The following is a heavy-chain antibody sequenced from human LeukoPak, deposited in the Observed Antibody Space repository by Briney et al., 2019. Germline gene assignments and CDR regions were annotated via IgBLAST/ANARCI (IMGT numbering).Heavy chain of an antibody. CDR2: IYYSGST. D-gene: IGHD4-17*01. CDR1: GGSISSYY. Sequence: SETLSLTCTVSGGSISSYYWSWIRQPPGKGLEWIGYIYYSGSTNYNPSLKSRVTISVDTSKNQFSLKLSSVTAADTAVYYCARASRTYFGDYLYYFDSWGQGTLVTVSS. V-gene: IGHV4-59*01. J-gene: IGHJ4*02. CDR3: ARASRTYFGDYLYYFDS.